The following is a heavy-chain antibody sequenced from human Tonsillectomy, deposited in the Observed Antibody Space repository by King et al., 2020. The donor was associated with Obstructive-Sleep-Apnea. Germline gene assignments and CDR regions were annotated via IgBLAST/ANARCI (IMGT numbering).Heavy chain of an antibody. D-gene: IGHD2-2*01. CDR3: TRAPIVVVPAASDY. CDR2: IRSKAYGVTT. J-gene: IGHJ4*02. CDR1: GFTCGDYT. Sequence: GGGGGGLAQPGRSRRLSCTASGFTCGDYTMSWFLQAPGKGLEWVGFIRSKAYGVTTDYAASLKGRFTISRDDSKSIAYLQMNSLKTEDTAVYYCTRAPIVVVPAASDYWGQGTLVTVSS. V-gene: IGHV3-49*03.